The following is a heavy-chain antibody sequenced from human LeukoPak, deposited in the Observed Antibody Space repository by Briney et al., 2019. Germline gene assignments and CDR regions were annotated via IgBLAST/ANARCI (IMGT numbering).Heavy chain of an antibody. CDR2: ISGSGGST. V-gene: IGHV3-23*01. J-gene: IGHJ4*02. D-gene: IGHD4-17*01. CDR1: GFTFSNYA. CDR3: AKRVVSTVTTDCFDY. Sequence: GGSLRLSCAASGFTFSNYAMSWVRQAPGKGLEWVSAISGSGGSTYYADSVKGRFTISRDNSKNTLYVQMNSLRAEDTAIYYCAKRVVSTVTTDCFDYWGQGTLVTVSS.